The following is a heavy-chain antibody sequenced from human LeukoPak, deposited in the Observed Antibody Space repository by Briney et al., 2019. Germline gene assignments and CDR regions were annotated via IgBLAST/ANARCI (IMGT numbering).Heavy chain of an antibody. CDR1: GYTFTGYY. V-gene: IGHV1-2*02. D-gene: IGHD2-2*02. CDR3: ARGAPLGDCSSTSCYTDRWDY. Sequence: ASVKVSCKASGYTFTGYYMHWVRQAPGQGLEWMGWINPNSGCTNYAQKFQGRVTMTRDTSISTAYLELSRLRSDDTAVYYCARGAPLGDCSSTSCYTDRWDYWGQGTLVTVSS. CDR2: INPNSGCT. J-gene: IGHJ4*02.